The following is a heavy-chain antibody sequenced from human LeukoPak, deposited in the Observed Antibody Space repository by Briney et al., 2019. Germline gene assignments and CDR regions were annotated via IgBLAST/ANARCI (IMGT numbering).Heavy chain of an antibody. CDR2: INPNTGGI. D-gene: IGHD1-7*01. V-gene: IGHV1-2*02. CDR3: VQFELDY. J-gene: IGHJ4*02. CDR1: GYTLTGYY. Sequence: ASVKVSCKASGYTLTGYYMHWVRQAPGQGLEWMGWINPNTGGINYAQKFQGRVTMTRDTSISTAYMDLSRLRSDDTAVYYCVQFELDYWGQGTLVTVSS.